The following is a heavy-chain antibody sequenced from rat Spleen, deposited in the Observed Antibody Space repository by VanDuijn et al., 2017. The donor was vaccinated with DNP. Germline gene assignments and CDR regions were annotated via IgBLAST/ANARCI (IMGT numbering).Heavy chain of an antibody. Sequence: EVQLVESGGVLVQPGRSLKLSCAASGFAFSDYYMAWVRQAPARGLEWVATISTSGGSTYYRDSVKGRFTISRDNAKSTLYLQMNSLRSEDTATYYCARGVYYYSATYWYFDFWGQGVMVTVSS. CDR2: ISTSGGST. CDR3: ARGVYYYSATYWYFDF. V-gene: IGHV5-25*01. D-gene: IGHD1-1*01. CDR1: GFAFSDYY. J-gene: IGHJ2*01.